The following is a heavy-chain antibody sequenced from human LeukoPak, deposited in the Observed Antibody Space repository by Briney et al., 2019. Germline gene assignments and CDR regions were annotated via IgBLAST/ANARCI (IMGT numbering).Heavy chain of an antibody. CDR3: ASPAGY. CDR2: INPSGGST. Sequence: ASVKVSCRASGGTFSSYAISWVRQAPGQGLEWMGVINPSGGSTSYAQKFQGRLTMTRDTSTSTVYMELNSLRSEDTAVYYCASPAGYWGQGTLVIVSS. D-gene: IGHD2-2*01. V-gene: IGHV1-46*01. CDR1: GGTFSSYA. J-gene: IGHJ4*02.